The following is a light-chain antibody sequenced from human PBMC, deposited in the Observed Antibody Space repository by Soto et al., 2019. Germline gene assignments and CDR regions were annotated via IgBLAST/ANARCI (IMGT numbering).Light chain of an antibody. CDR2: DVS. CDR1: SSDVGGYNY. J-gene: IGLJ1*01. CDR3: CSYAGTAYV. V-gene: IGLV2-11*01. Sequence: QSALTQPRSVSGSPGQSVAISCTGTSSDVGGYNYVSWYQQHPGKAPKLMIYDVSKRPSGVPDRFSGSKSGNTASLTISGLQSEDEAEYYCCSYAGTAYVCGTGTKLTVL.